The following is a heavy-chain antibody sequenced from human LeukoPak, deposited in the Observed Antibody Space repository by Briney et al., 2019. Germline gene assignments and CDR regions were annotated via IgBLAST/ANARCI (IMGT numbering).Heavy chain of an antibody. D-gene: IGHD6-13*01. Sequence: PSETLSLTCTVPGGSISSYYWSCIRQPAGKGLEWIGHIYTSGNTNYNPSLKSRVSMSLDRSKNQFSLKVSSVTAADTAVYYCARGIGAVGILYYFDYWGQGTLVSVSS. CDR1: GGSISSYY. CDR2: IYTSGNT. J-gene: IGHJ4*02. CDR3: ARGIGAVGILYYFDY. V-gene: IGHV4-4*07.